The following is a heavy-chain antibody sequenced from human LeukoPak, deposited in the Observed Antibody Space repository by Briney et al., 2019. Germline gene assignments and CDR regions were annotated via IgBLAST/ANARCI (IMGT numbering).Heavy chain of an antibody. CDR1: GYTFTSYY. CDR3: ARNADADTAMIYYYYYMDV. Sequence: WASVKVSCKASGYTFTSYYMHWVRQAPGQGLEWMGIINPSGGSTSYAQKFQGRVTMTRDMSTSTVYMELSSLRSEDTAVYYCARNADADTAMIYYYYYMDVWGKGTTVTVSS. J-gene: IGHJ6*03. CDR2: INPSGGST. V-gene: IGHV1-46*01. D-gene: IGHD5-18*01.